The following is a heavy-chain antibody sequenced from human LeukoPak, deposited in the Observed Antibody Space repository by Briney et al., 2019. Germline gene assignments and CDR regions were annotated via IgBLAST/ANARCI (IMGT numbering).Heavy chain of an antibody. CDR3: VTGDRGDNY. J-gene: IGHJ4*02. CDR1: GGSISSYY. Sequence: PSETLSLACTVSGGSISSYYWSWVRQPPGKGLEWIGELSRSGYSNYIPSLKSRVSISVDESNSQFFLKLTSVTAADTAVYYCVTGDRGDNYWGQGTLVTV. CDR2: LSRSGYS. V-gene: IGHV4-34*01.